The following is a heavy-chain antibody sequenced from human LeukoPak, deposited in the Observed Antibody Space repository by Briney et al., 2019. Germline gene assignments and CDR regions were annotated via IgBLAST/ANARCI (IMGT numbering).Heavy chain of an antibody. Sequence: SETLSLTCAVYGGSFSGYYWSWIRQPPGKGLEWIGEINHSGSTNYNPSLKSRVTISVDTSKNQFSLKLSSVTAADTAVYYCARGRPFGELSYFDYWGQGTLVTVSS. J-gene: IGHJ4*02. CDR1: GGSFSGYY. V-gene: IGHV4-34*01. CDR3: ARGRPFGELSYFDY. CDR2: INHSGST. D-gene: IGHD3-10*01.